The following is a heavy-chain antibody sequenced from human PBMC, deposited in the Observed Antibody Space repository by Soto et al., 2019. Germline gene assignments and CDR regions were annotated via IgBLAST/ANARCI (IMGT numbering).Heavy chain of an antibody. V-gene: IGHV4-31*03. D-gene: IGHD2-15*01. CDR1: GGSITTGGYY. Sequence: TLSLTCTVSGGSITTGGYYWSWIRQLPGKGLEWIGHRYYSESTYYNPSLKSRVSISLDTSKNQFSLKLSFVTAADTAMCYCARTKCSGGSCYSWSLDYWGQGATVTVYS. J-gene: IGHJ4*02. CDR3: ARTKCSGGSCYSWSLDY. CDR2: RYYSEST.